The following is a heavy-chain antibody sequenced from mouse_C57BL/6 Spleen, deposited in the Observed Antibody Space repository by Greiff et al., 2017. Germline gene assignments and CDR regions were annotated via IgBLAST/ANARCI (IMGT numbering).Heavy chain of an antibody. J-gene: IGHJ2*01. CDR3: ARYTGGAFFDY. CDR1: GYTFTSYG. Sequence: QVQLQQSGAELARPGASVKLSCKASGYTFTSYGISWVKQRTGQGLEWIGEIYPSSGNTYYNEKFKGKATLTADKSSSTAYMELRSLTSEDSAVYFCARYTGGAFFDYWGQGTTLTVSS. CDR2: IYPSSGNT. V-gene: IGHV1-81*01. D-gene: IGHD3-1*01.